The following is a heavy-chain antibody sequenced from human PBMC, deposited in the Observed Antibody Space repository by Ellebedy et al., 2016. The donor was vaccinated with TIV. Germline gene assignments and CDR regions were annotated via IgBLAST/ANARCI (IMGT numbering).Heavy chain of an antibody. Sequence: ASVKVSCXASGYTFTGYYMHWVRQAPGQGLEWMGWINPNSGGTNYAQKFQGRVTVTRDTSISTAYMELSRLRSDDTAVYYCARDQEIVVVVAATSQLYYYGMDVWGQGTTVTVSS. J-gene: IGHJ6*02. V-gene: IGHV1-2*02. CDR2: INPNSGGT. CDR1: GYTFTGYY. D-gene: IGHD2-15*01. CDR3: ARDQEIVVVVAATSQLYYYGMDV.